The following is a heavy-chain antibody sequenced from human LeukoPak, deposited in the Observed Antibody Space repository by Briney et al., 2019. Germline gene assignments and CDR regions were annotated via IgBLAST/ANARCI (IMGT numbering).Heavy chain of an antibody. CDR2: IYPGDSDT. Sequence: GESLKISCKGSGYTFSSYWIGWVRQMPGKGLEWMGIIYPGDSDTSYSPSLQGQVTISVDTSIGTAYLQWSSLKASDTAIYYCARQNDFRLDYWGQGTLVTVSS. CDR3: ARQNDFRLDY. CDR1: GYTFSSYW. D-gene: IGHD3-3*01. J-gene: IGHJ4*02. V-gene: IGHV5-51*01.